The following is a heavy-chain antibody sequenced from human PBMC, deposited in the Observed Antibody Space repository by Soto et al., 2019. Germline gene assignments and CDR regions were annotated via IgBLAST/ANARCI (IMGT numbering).Heavy chain of an antibody. Sequence: QVQLVQSGAEVKKPGASVKVSCKTSGYTITSYGLSWVRQAPGQGLEWMGWINGYTGNTNYAQKFQGRVTMTTDTSTNTAYLDLWTLISDDTAVYYCARSWVTGKGGMDVWGQGTTVTVSS. CDR2: INGYTGNT. V-gene: IGHV1-18*01. D-gene: IGHD3-16*01. J-gene: IGHJ6*02. CDR1: GYTITSYG. CDR3: ARSWVTGKGGMDV.